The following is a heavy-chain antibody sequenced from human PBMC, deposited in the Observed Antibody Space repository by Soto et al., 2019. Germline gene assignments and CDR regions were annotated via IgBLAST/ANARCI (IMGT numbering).Heavy chain of an antibody. J-gene: IGHJ6*02. CDR2: ISWDSGSI. Sequence: QLVESGGGLVQPGRSLRLSCVASGFRFDEYAIHWVRQAPGKGLEWVSGISWDSGSINYAGSVRGRFTVSRDNAKNSLYLHMTSLRSEDTAFYYCATASIKGRGSQAAAGQQYNHYYYGMDVWGPGTTVIVSS. V-gene: IGHV3-9*01. CDR3: ATASIKGRGSQAAAGQQYNHYYYGMDV. D-gene: IGHD6-13*01. CDR1: GFRFDEYA.